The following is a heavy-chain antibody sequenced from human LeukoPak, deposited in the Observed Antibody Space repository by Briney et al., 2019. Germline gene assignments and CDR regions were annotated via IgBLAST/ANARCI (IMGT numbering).Heavy chain of an antibody. J-gene: IGHJ4*02. CDR2: IRSKANNYAT. CDR1: GFTFSGSA. V-gene: IGHV3-73*01. D-gene: IGHD5-24*01. Sequence: HPGGSLRLSCAASGFTFSGSAMHWVRQASGKGLEWVGRIRSKANNYATAYAASVKGSFTISRDDSKNTAYLQMNSLKTEDTAMYYCTKLEMASRLGYWGQGTLVTVSS. CDR3: TKLEMASRLGY.